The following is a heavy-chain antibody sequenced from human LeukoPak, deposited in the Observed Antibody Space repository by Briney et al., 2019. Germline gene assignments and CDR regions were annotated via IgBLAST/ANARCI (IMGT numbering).Heavy chain of an antibody. J-gene: IGHJ4*02. CDR2: ISYSGTT. CDR3: AANSADYNTLGSSYKV. CDR1: SASISSSPYF. D-gene: IGHD3-10*01. V-gene: IGHV4-39*02. Sequence: KTSETLSLTCTVSSASISSSPYFWGWIRQSPGQGLEWIGSISYSGTTYYNPSLKSRVTISVDTSKNHFSLKLRSVTAADTAIYYCAANSADYNTLGSSYKVWGQGTLVTVSS.